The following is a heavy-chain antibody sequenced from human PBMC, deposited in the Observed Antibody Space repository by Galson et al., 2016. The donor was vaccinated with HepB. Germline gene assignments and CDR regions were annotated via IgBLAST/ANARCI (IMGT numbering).Heavy chain of an antibody. D-gene: IGHD7-27*01. CDR2: IYTGGST. CDR3: ARGALTGNQDAFDI. J-gene: IGHJ3*02. Sequence: SLRLSCAASGFTVNHNYMTWVRQAPGKGLEWVSVIYTGGSTYYADSVKGRFAISRDNSKNTVYLQMNSLRAEDTAVYYCARGALTGNQDAFDIWGQGTMVTVSS. V-gene: IGHV3-53*01. CDR1: GFTVNHNY.